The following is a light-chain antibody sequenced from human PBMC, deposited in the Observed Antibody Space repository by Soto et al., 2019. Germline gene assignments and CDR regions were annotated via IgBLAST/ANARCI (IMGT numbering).Light chain of an antibody. CDR1: QGISNY. J-gene: IGKJ4*01. Sequence: DIQMTQSPSSLSASVGDRVTITCRASQGISNYLAWYQQIPGKVPKLLISAAFTLQSGVPSRFSGSGSGTDFTNTISSLQPEDVATYYCQKYTNVPTYGGGTKVEIK. V-gene: IGKV1-27*01. CDR3: QKYTNVPT. CDR2: AAF.